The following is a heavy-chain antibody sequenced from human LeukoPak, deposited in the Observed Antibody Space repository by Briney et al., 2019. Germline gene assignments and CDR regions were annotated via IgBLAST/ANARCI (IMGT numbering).Heavy chain of an antibody. J-gene: IGHJ5*02. CDR1: GFTFDDYG. Sequence: PGGSLRLSCAASGFTFDDYGMSWVRQAPGKGLEWVCGINWNCGSTVYADSVKGRFTISSDNAKNSLYLQVNNLRAEATALYRCAAHQDYGDNWFDPWGQGTLVTVSS. CDR2: INWNCGST. CDR3: AAHQDYGDNWFDP. D-gene: IGHD4-17*01. V-gene: IGHV3-20*01.